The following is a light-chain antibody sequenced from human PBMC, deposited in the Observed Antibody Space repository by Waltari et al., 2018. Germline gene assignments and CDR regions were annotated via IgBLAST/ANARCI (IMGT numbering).Light chain of an antibody. V-gene: IGKV3-20*01. J-gene: IGKJ1*01. CDR1: QSVGRS. CDR3: QHYVRLPVT. CDR2: ATS. Sequence: EIVLTQSPGTLSLSPGERATLSCRASQSVGRSLAWYQQKRGRAPSLLIYATSTRATGIPDRLSGSGSGTDFSLTISRLEPEDFAVYYCQHYVRLPVTFGLGTKVEIK.